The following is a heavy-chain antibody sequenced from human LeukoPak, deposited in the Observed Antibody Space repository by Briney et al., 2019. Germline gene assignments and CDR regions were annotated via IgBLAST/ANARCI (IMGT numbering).Heavy chain of an antibody. CDR2: IYHSGST. CDR1: GGSISSGGYY. D-gene: IGHD5-24*01. CDR3: ARVGSGMATIGGPDY. Sequence: SETLSLTCPVSGGSISSGGYYWSWIRQQPGKGLEWIGNIYHSGSTYYNPALKSRVTISVDTSKNQFSLKLSSVTAADTAVYCCARVGSGMATIGGPDYWGQGTLVTVSS. V-gene: IGHV4-31*03. J-gene: IGHJ4*02.